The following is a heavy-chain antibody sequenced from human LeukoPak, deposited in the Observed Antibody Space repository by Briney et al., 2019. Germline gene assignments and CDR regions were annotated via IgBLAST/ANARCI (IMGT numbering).Heavy chain of an antibody. Sequence: PSETLSLTCAVYGGSFSGYYWSWIRQPPGKGLEWIGEINHSGSTNYNPSLKSRVTISVDTSKNQFSLKLSSVTAADTAVYYCARGRRGSSTSSQRCLYFDYWGQGTLVTVSS. CDR1: GGSFSGYY. CDR2: INHSGST. CDR3: ARGRRGSSTSSQRCLYFDY. D-gene: IGHD2-2*01. V-gene: IGHV4-34*01. J-gene: IGHJ4*02.